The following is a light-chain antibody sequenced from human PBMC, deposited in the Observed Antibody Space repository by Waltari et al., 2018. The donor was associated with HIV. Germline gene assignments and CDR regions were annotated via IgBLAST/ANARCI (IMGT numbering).Light chain of an antibody. CDR3: QQTYTAPHT. V-gene: IGKV1-39*01. J-gene: IGKJ2*01. Sequence: DIQMTQTPSSLSASVGDTVTISCRASENIGDSIHWYQQISGKAPKLLIYSASSRQGGVPSRFSGRGSGTHFTLTIASLQSDDFATYYCQQTYTAPHTFGQGTQMDLK. CDR2: SAS. CDR1: ENIGDS.